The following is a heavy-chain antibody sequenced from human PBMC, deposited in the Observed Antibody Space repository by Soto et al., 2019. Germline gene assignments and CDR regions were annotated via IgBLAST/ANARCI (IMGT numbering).Heavy chain of an antibody. CDR2: ISAYSGNT. Sequence: GASVKVSCKASGYSFISYGINWVRQAPGQGIEWKEWISAYSGNTNYAQKLKGRVTMTTDTSTGTAYMELRSLRSDDTALYCCARDYYDSSGKFDYWGQGSLVTVSS. J-gene: IGHJ4*02. V-gene: IGHV1-18*01. D-gene: IGHD3-22*01. CDR1: GYSFISYG. CDR3: ARDYYDSSGKFDY.